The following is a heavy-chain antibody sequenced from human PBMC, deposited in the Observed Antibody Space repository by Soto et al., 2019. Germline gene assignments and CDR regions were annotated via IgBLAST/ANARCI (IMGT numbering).Heavy chain of an antibody. CDR2: VYIGGNT. V-gene: IGHV3-66*01. J-gene: IGHJ4*02. Sequence: EVQLVESGGGLVQPGGSLRLSCPASGFTVSSNYMSWVRQAPGKGLEWVPVVYIGGNTYYAESVEDRFTISRDNFQNMLYLQVNGVRAEDTAVYYGAGSVGGGFDYWGQGTLVTVSS. CDR1: GFTVSSNY. D-gene: IGHD3-16*01. CDR3: AGSVGGGFDY.